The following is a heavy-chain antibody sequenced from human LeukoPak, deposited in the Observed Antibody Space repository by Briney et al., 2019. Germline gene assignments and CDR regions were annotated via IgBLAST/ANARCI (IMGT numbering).Heavy chain of an antibody. CDR3: ARGGYTAMAYYLYFDY. V-gene: IGHV1-2*02. J-gene: IGHJ4*02. D-gene: IGHD5-18*01. Sequence: ASVKVSCKASGYTFTGYYMHWVRQAPGQGLEWMGWINPNSGGTNYAQKFQGRVTMTRDTSISTAYMELSRLRSDDTAVYYCARGGYTAMAYYLYFDYWGQGTLVTVSS. CDR1: GYTFTGYY. CDR2: INPNSGGT.